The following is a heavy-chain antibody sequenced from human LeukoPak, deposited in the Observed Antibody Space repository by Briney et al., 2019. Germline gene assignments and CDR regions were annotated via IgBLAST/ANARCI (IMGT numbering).Heavy chain of an antibody. CDR3: ARRKGDGYNSPFDY. CDR2: IYPADSDT. CDR1: GYSFPNYW. D-gene: IGHD5-24*01. V-gene: IGHV5-51*01. J-gene: IGHJ4*02. Sequence: GESLKISCKGSGYSFPNYWIGWVRQMPGQSLEWMGIIYPADSDTRYSPSFQGQVTISADKSINTAYLQWTSLKASDTAMYYCARRKGDGYNSPFDYWGQGTLVTVSS.